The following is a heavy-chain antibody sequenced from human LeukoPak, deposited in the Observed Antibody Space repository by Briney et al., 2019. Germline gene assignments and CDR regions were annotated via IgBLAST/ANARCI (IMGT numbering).Heavy chain of an antibody. CDR2: VSWDGGST. J-gene: IGHJ4*02. CDR3: ARAKPKNMVRGLIMRRESRYYFDY. V-gene: IGHV3-43D*03. Sequence: GGSLRLSCAASGFDFDDFAMDWVRQAPGKGLEWISLVSWDGGSTYYSDSVKGRFTISRDNSKSTLYIQMNSLRAEDTAVYYCARAKPKNMVRGLIMRRESRYYFDYWGQGTLVTVSS. D-gene: IGHD3-10*01. CDR1: GFDFDDFA.